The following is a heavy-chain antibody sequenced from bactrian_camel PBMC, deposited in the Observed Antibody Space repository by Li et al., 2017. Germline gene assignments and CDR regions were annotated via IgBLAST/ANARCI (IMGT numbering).Heavy chain of an antibody. CDR3: ATLLYGGSWFYEYNY. CDR1: EFTFEDSD. J-gene: IGHJ4*01. Sequence: HVQLVESGGGSVQVGGSLTLSCTASEFTFEDSDVGWYRQVPDFECEWISTISSDGSNTDYADSVKGRFTISRDNAKNTVFLQMNSLKSEDTALYYCATLLYGGSWFYEYNYWGQGTQVTVS. CDR2: ISSDGSNT. V-gene: IGHV3S63*01. D-gene: IGHD6*01.